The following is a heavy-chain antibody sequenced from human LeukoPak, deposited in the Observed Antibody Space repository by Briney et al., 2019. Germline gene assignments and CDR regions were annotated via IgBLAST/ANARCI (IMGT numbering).Heavy chain of an antibody. J-gene: IGHJ6*04. D-gene: IGHD5-24*01. CDR1: GLTFSDYY. Sequence: PGGSLRLSCAASGLTFSDYYMSWIRQAPGKGLEWVSYISSSGSTIYYADSVKGRFTISRDNAKNSLYLQMNSLRAEDTAVYYCAKVRWAAQEMDVWGKGTTVTVSS. CDR2: ISSSGSTI. V-gene: IGHV3-11*01. CDR3: AKVRWAAQEMDV.